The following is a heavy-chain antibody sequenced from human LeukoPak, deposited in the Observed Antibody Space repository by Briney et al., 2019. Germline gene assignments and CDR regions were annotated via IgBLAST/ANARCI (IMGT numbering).Heavy chain of an antibody. Sequence: PSQTLSLTCAISGDSVSSNSAAWDWIRQSPSRGLEWLGRTYYRSKWYNDYAVSVKSRITINPDTSKNQFSLQLNSVTPEDTAVYYCARDEYYYDSSGSDFTVMDVWGQGTTVTVSS. V-gene: IGHV6-1*01. CDR1: GDSVSSNSAA. CDR3: ARDEYYYDSSGSDFTVMDV. CDR2: TYYRSKWYN. J-gene: IGHJ6*02. D-gene: IGHD3-22*01.